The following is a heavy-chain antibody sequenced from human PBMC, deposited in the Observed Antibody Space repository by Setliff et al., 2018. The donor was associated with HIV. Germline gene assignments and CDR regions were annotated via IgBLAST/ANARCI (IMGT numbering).Heavy chain of an antibody. Sequence: SETLSLTCTVSGDSVNDRSYFWGWIRQPPGKGPEDIGSIDYSGSTYYNPSLESRVTVSVDTSKSQFSLKLSSVTAADAAVYFCARAREGWKPFAFDYWGQGTLVTVSS. CDR2: IDYSGST. J-gene: IGHJ4*02. CDR3: ARAREGWKPFAFDY. D-gene: IGHD1-1*01. CDR1: GDSVNDRSYF. V-gene: IGHV4-39*01.